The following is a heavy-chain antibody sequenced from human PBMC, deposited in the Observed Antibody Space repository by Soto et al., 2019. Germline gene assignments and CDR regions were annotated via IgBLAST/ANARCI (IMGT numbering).Heavy chain of an antibody. CDR3: ARGAFDLPFDY. CDR1: GGSISSGGYS. J-gene: IGHJ4*02. V-gene: IGHV4-30-2*01. D-gene: IGHD3-3*02. Sequence: SETMSLTCAVFGGSISSGGYSWSWIRQPPGKGLEWIGYIYHSGSTYYNPSLKSRVTISVDRSKNQFSLKLSSVTAADTAVYYCARGAFDLPFDYWGQGTLVTVSS. CDR2: IYHSGST.